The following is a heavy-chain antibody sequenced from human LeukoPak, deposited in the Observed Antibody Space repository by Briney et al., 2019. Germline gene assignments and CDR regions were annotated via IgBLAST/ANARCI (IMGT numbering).Heavy chain of an antibody. CDR2: IRYDGNNK. CDR1: GFTFSSYG. D-gene: IGHD3-3*01. J-gene: IGHJ4*02. CDR3: AKEGRYLERLPKYFHD. V-gene: IGHV3-30*02. Sequence: PGGSLRLSCGASGFTFSSYGMHWVRQAPGKGLEWVTFIRYDGNNKYYADSVKGRFTISRDDSRNTLYLHMNSLRAEDTAVYYCAKEGRYLERLPKYFHDWGQGTLVTVSS.